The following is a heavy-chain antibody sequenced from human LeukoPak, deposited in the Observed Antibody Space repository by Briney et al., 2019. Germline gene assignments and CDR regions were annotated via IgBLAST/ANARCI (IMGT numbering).Heavy chain of an antibody. Sequence: PGGSLRLSCAASGFTLGNYAMSWVRQAPGKGLEWVSAISGNGYNTYYADSVKGRFTISSESSRNTLYLQMHSLRAEDTAVYYCAKGVRLSFAFYFDYWGQGTLVTVSS. V-gene: IGHV3-23*01. CDR1: GFTLGNYA. D-gene: IGHD3-10*01. J-gene: IGHJ4*02. CDR3: AKGVRLSFAFYFDY. CDR2: ISGNGYNT.